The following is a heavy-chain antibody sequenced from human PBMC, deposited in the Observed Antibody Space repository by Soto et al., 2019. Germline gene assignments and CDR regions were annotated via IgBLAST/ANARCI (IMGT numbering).Heavy chain of an antibody. CDR1: GGTFSSHS. CDR2: IITLFGTS. J-gene: IGHJ4*02. Sequence: SVKVSCKASGGTFSSHSINWVRQAPGQGLEWMGGIITLFGTSNYAQNFQGRVTITADQSTSTAYMELNSLTSDDTAVYYCAREVGYGDFSAALLDWGQGTLVTSPQ. V-gene: IGHV1-69*13. CDR3: AREVGYGDFSAALLD. D-gene: IGHD2-21*02.